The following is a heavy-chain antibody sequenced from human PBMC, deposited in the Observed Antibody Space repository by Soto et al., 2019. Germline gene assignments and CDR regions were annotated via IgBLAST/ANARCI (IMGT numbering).Heavy chain of an antibody. D-gene: IGHD6-19*01. Sequence: SETLSLTCAVYGGSFSGYYWSWICQPPGKGLEWIGEINHSGSTNYNPSLKSRVTISVDTSKNQFSLKLSSVTAADTAVYYCARGDGSGWYLFDYWGQGTLVTVSS. CDR3: ARGDGSGWYLFDY. J-gene: IGHJ4*02. CDR1: GGSFSGYY. CDR2: INHSGST. V-gene: IGHV4-34*01.